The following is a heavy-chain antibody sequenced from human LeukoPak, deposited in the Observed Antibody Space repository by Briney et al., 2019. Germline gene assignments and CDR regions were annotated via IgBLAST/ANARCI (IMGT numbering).Heavy chain of an antibody. CDR3: ASTPIAAAGTGLYNWFDP. J-gene: IGHJ5*02. CDR1: GGTFSSYA. D-gene: IGHD6-13*01. Sequence: ASVKVSCKASGGTFSSYAISWVRQAPGQGLEWMGGIIPIFGTANYAQKFQGRVTITAGEPTSTAYMELSSLRSEDTAVYYCASTPIAAAGTGLYNWFDPWGQGTLVTVSS. V-gene: IGHV1-69*13. CDR2: IIPIFGTA.